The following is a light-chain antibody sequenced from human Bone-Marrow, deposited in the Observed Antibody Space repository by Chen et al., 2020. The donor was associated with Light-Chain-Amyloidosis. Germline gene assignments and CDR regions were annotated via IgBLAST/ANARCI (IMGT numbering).Light chain of an antibody. CDR2: DDS. CDR1: NIGSTS. J-gene: IGLJ3*02. V-gene: IGLV3-21*02. Sequence: SYVLTQPSSVSVAPGQTATIACGGNNIGSTSVHWYQQTPGQAPLLVVYDDSDRPSGIPERLSGSNSGNTGTLTSSRVEAGDEADDYCQVWDRSSDRPVFGGGTKLTVL. CDR3: QVWDRSSDRPV.